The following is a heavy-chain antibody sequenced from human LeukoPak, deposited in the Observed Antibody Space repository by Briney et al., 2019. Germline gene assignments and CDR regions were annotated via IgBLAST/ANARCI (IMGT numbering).Heavy chain of an antibody. D-gene: IGHD6-6*01. J-gene: IGHJ5*02. Sequence: PSETLSLTCSVSIGSISSSKWWSWVRQSPVKGLEWIGEIYLYGTTNYNPSLKSRVTISVDTSKNQFSLKLSSVTAADTAVYYCARSKARGPTHNWFDPWGQGTLVTVSS. CDR1: IGSISSSKW. CDR2: IYLYGTT. CDR3: ARSKARGPTHNWFDP. V-gene: IGHV4-4*02.